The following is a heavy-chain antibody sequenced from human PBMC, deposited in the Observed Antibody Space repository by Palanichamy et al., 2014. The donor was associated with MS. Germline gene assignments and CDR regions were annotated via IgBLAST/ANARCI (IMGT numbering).Heavy chain of an antibody. V-gene: IGHV3-74*01. J-gene: IGHJ1*01. Sequence: EVQLVESGGGLVLPGGSLRVSCGASGFTFSSFWLHWARQGPGKGLEWVSRINSDGSSTTYADSVKGRFTISRDNAKNTLYLQMNSLRAEDTAVYYCARGASIASVTPFQYWGQGTLVTVSS. D-gene: IGHD4-11*01. CDR2: INSDGSST. CDR3: ARGASIASVTPFQY. CDR1: GFTFSSFW.